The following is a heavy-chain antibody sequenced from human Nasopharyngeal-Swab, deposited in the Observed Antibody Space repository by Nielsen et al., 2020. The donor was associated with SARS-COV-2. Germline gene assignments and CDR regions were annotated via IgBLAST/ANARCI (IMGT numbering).Heavy chain of an antibody. CDR3: ARDRIAADYFDY. CDR2: IYYSGST. Sequence: SETLSLTCTVSGGSISSSSYYWGWIRQPPGKGLEWIGSIYYSGSTYYNPSLKSRVTISVDTSKNQFSLKLSSVTAADTAVYYCARDRIAADYFDYWGQGTLVTVSS. D-gene: IGHD6-13*01. J-gene: IGHJ4*02. V-gene: IGHV4-39*02. CDR1: GGSISSSSYY.